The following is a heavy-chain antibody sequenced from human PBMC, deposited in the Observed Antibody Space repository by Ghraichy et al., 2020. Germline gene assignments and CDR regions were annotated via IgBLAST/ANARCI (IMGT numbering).Heavy chain of an antibody. D-gene: IGHD6-6*01. V-gene: IGHV4-59*01. Sequence: LSLTCTVSGGSISSYYWSWIRQPPGKGLEWIGYIYYSGSTNYNPSLKSRVTISVDTSKNQFSLKLSSVTAADTAVYYCARHRQLVHFDYWGQITLVTVSS. J-gene: IGHJ4*02. CDR2: IYYSGST. CDR3: ARHRQLVHFDY. CDR1: GGSISSYY.